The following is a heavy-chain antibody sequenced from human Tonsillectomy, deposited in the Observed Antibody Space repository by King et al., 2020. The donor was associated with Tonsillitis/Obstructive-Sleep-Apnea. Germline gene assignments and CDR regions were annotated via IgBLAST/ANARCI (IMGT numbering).Heavy chain of an antibody. Sequence: VQLQESGPGLVKPSETLSLTCTVSGGSISSYYWSWIRQPAGKGLEWIGLIDTSGNTNYNPSLKTRVTMSVDTSKNKFSLKLSSVTAADTAVYYCARDLSSSPSTWVDPWGQGILVPVSS. J-gene: IGHJ5*02. D-gene: IGHD6-13*01. CDR2: IDTSGNT. V-gene: IGHV4-4*07. CDR3: ARDLSSSPSTWVDP. CDR1: GGSISSYY.